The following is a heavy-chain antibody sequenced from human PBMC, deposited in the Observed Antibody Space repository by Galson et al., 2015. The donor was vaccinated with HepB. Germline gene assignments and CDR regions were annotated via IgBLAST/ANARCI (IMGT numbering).Heavy chain of an antibody. V-gene: IGHV1-69*13. J-gene: IGHJ6*03. CDR2: IIPIFGTA. D-gene: IGHD3-10*01. CDR1: GGTFSSYA. CDR3: ARGSITMVQGGQIYYYMDV. Sequence: SVKVSCKASGGTFSSYAISWVRQAPGQGLEWMGGIIPIFGTANYAQKFQGRVTITADESTSTAYMELSSLRSEDTAVYYCARGSITMVQGGQIYYYMDVWGKGTTVTVSS.